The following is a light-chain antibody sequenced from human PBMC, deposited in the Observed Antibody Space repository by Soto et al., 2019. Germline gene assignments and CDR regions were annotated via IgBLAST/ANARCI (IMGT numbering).Light chain of an antibody. CDR1: QSVTIY. V-gene: IGKV1-39*01. J-gene: IGKJ4*01. CDR2: AAS. CDR3: QQRISAPLT. Sequence: DIQMTQAPSSLSASVGDRVTITCRASQSVTIYLNWYQQKPGKAPKLLIYAASSLQSGVPSRFSGSGSGTEFTLTISSLQPEDSASYFCQQRISAPLTFGGGTKVEIK.